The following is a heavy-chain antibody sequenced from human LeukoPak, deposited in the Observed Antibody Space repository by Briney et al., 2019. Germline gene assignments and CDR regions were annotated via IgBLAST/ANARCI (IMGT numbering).Heavy chain of an antibody. Sequence: GGSLRLSCAASGFTFSSYWMRWVRQAAGKGLVWVSRIERDGSSTSYADSVKGRFTISRDNAKNTLDLQMNSLRAEDTAVYYCARDPSSTSGYFDYWGQGTLVIVSS. D-gene: IGHD2-2*01. J-gene: IGHJ4*02. CDR3: ARDPSSTSGYFDY. CDR2: IERDGSST. CDR1: GFTFSSYW. V-gene: IGHV3-74*01.